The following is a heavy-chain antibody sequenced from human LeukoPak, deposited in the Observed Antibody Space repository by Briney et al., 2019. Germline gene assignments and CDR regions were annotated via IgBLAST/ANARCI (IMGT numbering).Heavy chain of an antibody. J-gene: IGHJ4*02. CDR1: GFTFSRYW. D-gene: IGHD2-15*01. Sequence: PGWSLTLSCAASGFTFSRYWMTWVRQSPGKGLEWVAYINQDGSEKYYGDSVTGRFTISRDNAENSLFLQMNSLRADDTGVYYCARAREAPANVFPDHWGQGVVVTVSS. CDR3: ARAREAPANVFPDH. V-gene: IGHV3-7*01. CDR2: INQDGSEK.